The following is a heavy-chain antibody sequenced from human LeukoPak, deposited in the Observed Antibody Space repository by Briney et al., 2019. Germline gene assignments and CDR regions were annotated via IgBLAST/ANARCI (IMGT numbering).Heavy chain of an antibody. CDR2: IIPILGIA. Sequence: SVKVSCKASGGTFSSYAISWVRQAPGQGLEWMGRIIPILGIANYAQKFQGRVTITADKSTSTAYMELSSLRSEDTAVYYCARGQSGSSITYYFDYWGQGTLVTVSS. CDR3: ARGQSGSSITYYFDY. CDR1: GGTFSSYA. D-gene: IGHD1-26*01. J-gene: IGHJ4*02. V-gene: IGHV1-69*04.